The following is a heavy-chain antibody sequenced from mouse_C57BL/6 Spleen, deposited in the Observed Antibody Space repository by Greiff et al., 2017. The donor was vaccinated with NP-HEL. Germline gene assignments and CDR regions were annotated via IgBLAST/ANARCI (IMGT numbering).Heavy chain of an antibody. CDR2: IDPETGGT. CDR3: TREGSSGYSYYAMDY. J-gene: IGHJ4*01. CDR1: GYTFTDYE. Sequence: QVQLQQSGAELVRPGASVTLSCKASGYTFTDYEMHWVKQTPVHGLEWIGAIDPETGGTAYNQKFKGKAILTADKSSSTAYMELRSLTSEDSAVYYCTREGSSGYSYYAMDYWGQGTSVTVSS. D-gene: IGHD3-2*02. V-gene: IGHV1-15*01.